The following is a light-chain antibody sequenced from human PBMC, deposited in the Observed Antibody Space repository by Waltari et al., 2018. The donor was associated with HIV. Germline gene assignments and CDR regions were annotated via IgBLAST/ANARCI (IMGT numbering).Light chain of an antibody. CDR2: AAS. CDR1: QSISTY. J-gene: IGKJ1*01. CDR3: LQSYTTPWT. Sequence: IQMTQSPSSLSASVGDRVTITCRASQSISTYLSWYQQKLGTAPRFLIYAASSLQSGVPSRFSGSGSGTHFTLTISSLQPEDFATYYCLQSYTTPWTFGQGTKVEIK. V-gene: IGKV1-39*01.